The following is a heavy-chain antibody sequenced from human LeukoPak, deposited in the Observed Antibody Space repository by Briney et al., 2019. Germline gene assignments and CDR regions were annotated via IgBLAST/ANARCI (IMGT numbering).Heavy chain of an antibody. CDR1: GFTFSKYG. D-gene: IGHD3-22*01. CDR2: ISGSGGST. V-gene: IGHV3-23*01. CDR3: ANDQRAHCYVCIGCYFPYYFDY. Sequence: GGSLRLSCAASGFTFSKYGMSWVRQAPGKGLEWVSAISGSGGSTYYADSVKGRFTISRDNSKNTLYLQMNSLRAEDTAVYYCANDQRAHCYVCIGCYFPYYFDYWGQGTLVTVSS. J-gene: IGHJ4*02.